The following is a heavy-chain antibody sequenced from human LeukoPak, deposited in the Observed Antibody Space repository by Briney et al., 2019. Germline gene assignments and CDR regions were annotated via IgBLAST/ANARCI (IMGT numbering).Heavy chain of an antibody. CDR2: LIPLFGTP. J-gene: IGHJ3*02. CDR1: GGTFNNYA. V-gene: IGHV1-69*13. D-gene: IGHD5-24*01. Sequence: SVKVSCKASGGTFNNYAINWVRQAPGQGLEWVGRLIPLFGTPNYAQKFQGKVTITADESTSTFYMDLSGLRPEDTAVYYCAHATQRLPTIMIDAFDIWGQGTRVTVSS. CDR3: AHATQRLPTIMIDAFDI.